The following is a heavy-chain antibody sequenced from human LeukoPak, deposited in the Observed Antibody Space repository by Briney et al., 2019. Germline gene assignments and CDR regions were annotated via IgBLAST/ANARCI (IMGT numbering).Heavy chain of an antibody. V-gene: IGHV1-46*01. J-gene: IGHJ4*02. Sequence: ASVKVSCKASGYTFTSYYMHWVRQAPGQGLEWMGIINPSGGSTSYAQKFQGRVTMTRDTSTSTVYMELSSLRSEDTAVYYCARAAYYYDNSGYSLLFDYWGQGTLVTVSS. D-gene: IGHD3-22*01. CDR3: ARAAYYYDNSGYSLLFDY. CDR1: GYTFTSYY. CDR2: INPSGGST.